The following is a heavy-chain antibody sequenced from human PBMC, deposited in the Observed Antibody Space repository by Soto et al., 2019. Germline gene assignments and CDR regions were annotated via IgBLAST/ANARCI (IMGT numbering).Heavy chain of an antibody. D-gene: IGHD3-3*01. CDR3: ARGQRGVVTYYYYGMDV. Sequence: QVQLVQSGAEVKKPGSSVKVSCKASGGTFSSYAISWVRQAPGQGLEWMGGIIPIFGTANYAQKFQGRVTITADESTSTAYMELSSLRSEDTAVYYCARGQRGVVTYYYYGMDVWCQGTTVTVSS. J-gene: IGHJ6*02. CDR1: GGTFSSYA. CDR2: IIPIFGTA. V-gene: IGHV1-69*01.